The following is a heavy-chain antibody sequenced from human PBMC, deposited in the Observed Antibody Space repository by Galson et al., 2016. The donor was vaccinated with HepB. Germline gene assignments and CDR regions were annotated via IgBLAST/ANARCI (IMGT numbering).Heavy chain of an antibody. CDR2: TYYRSKWYN. CDR3: ARQYGTYFAY. CDR1: GDSVSSNSAA. Sequence: CAISGDSVSSNSAAWHWIRQSPSRGLEWLGRTYYRSKWYNDYTVSVKGRITINPDTSKNQFSLQLNSVTPEDMAVYYCARQYGTYFAYWGRGTLVTVSS. V-gene: IGHV6-1*01. D-gene: IGHD4-17*01. J-gene: IGHJ4*02.